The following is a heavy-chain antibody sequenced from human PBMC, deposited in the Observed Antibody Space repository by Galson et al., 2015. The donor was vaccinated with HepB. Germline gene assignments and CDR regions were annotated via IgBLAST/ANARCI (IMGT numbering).Heavy chain of an antibody. CDR3: AKDSGFLHHPIELYYYYYGMDV. J-gene: IGHJ6*02. Sequence: SLRLSCAASGFTFSSYGMHWVRQAPGKGLEWVAVISYDGSNKYYADSVKGRFTISRDNSKNTLYLQMNSLRAEDTAVYYCAKDSGFLHHPIELYYYYYGMDVWGQGTTVTVSS. CDR1: GFTFSSYG. CDR2: ISYDGSNK. V-gene: IGHV3-30*18. D-gene: IGHD2/OR15-2a*01.